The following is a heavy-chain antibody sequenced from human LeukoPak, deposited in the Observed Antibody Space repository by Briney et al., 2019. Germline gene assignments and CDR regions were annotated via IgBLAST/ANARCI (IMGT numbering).Heavy chain of an antibody. CDR3: ARVTDYDFWSGYLY. V-gene: IGHV3-9*01. CDR2: ISWNSGNI. J-gene: IGHJ4*02. CDR1: GFTFDDYA. Sequence: GRSLRLSCAASGFTFDDYAMHWVRQAPGKGLEWVSGISWNSGNIGFADSVKGRFTISRDNAKNSLYLQMNSLRAEDTAVYYCARVTDYDFWSGYLYWGQGALVTVSS. D-gene: IGHD3-3*01.